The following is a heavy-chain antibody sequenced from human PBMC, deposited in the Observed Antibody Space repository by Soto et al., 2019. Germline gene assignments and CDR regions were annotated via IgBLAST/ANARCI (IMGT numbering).Heavy chain of an antibody. V-gene: IGHV4-34*01. CDR2: INHSGST. CDR1: GGSFSGYY. Sequence: PSETLSLTCAVYGGSFSGYYWSWIRQPPGKGLEWIGEINHSGSTNYNPSLKSRVTISVDTSKNQFSPKLSSVTAADTAVYYFAREKRYDSSGYAPDAFDIWGQGTMVTVSS. D-gene: IGHD3-22*01. J-gene: IGHJ3*02. CDR3: AREKRYDSSGYAPDAFDI.